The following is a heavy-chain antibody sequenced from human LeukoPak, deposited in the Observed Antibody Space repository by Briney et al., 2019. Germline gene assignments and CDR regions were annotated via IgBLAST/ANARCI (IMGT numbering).Heavy chain of an antibody. CDR1: GGSFSGYY. CDR3: AGVDLQNDDAFDI. V-gene: IGHV4-59*10. J-gene: IGHJ3*02. D-gene: IGHD5-24*01. Sequence: SETLSLTCAVYGGSFSGYYWSWIRQPAGKGLEWIGRIYTSGSTNYNPSLKSRVTISVDTSKNQFSLKLSSVTAADTAVYYCAGVDLQNDDAFDIWGQGTMVTVSS. CDR2: IYTSGST.